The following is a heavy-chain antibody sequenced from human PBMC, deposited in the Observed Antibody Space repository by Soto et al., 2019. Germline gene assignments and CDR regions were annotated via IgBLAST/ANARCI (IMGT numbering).Heavy chain of an antibody. Sequence: GESLKISCKGSGYSFTSYWISWVRQMPGKGLEWMGRIDPSDSYTNYSPSFQGHVTISADKSISTAYLQWSSLKASDTAMYYCARVVVPSRRTRWFDPWGQGTLVTVSS. D-gene: IGHD3-22*01. CDR3: ARVVVPSRRTRWFDP. V-gene: IGHV5-10-1*01. J-gene: IGHJ5*02. CDR1: GYSFTSYW. CDR2: IDPSDSYT.